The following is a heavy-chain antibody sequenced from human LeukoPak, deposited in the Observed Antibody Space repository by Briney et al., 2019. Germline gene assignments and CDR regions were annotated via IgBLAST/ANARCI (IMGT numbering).Heavy chain of an antibody. CDR2: ISHDGSNK. CDR1: GFTFSSYA. D-gene: IGHD4-23*01. Sequence: PGGSLRLSCAASGFTFSSYAMHWVRQAPGKGLEWVAVISHDGSNKYYADSVKGRFTISRDNSKNTLYLQMNSLRADDTAVYYCARGNDYGGNSRYFDYWGQGTLVTVSS. J-gene: IGHJ4*02. CDR3: ARGNDYGGNSRYFDY. V-gene: IGHV3-30-3*01.